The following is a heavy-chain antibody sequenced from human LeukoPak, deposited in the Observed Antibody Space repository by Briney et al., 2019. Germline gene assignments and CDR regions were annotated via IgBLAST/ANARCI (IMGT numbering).Heavy chain of an antibody. Sequence: PSETLSLTCTLSGGSISLSYWSWIREPPGKGLEWIGYIYYSGSTNYNPSLKSRVTISVDTSKNQFSLKLSSVTAADTATYYCARQAIVLVRAAAWAYYYYMDVWGKGTPVTVSS. D-gene: IGHD2-2*01. J-gene: IGHJ6*03. V-gene: IGHV4-59*08. CDR1: GGSISLSY. CDR3: ARQAIVLVRAAAWAYYYYMDV. CDR2: IYYSGST.